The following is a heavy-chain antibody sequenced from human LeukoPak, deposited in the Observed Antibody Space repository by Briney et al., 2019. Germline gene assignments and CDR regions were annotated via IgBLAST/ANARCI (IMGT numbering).Heavy chain of an antibody. CDR3: ARQVGDTLYFDY. CDR2: IQPGGSAP. D-gene: IGHD1-26*01. CDR1: RYTFTSYW. V-gene: IGHV5-51*01. Sequence: GESLKISCKGSRYTFTSYWIGWVRQMPGKGLEWMGIIQPGGSAPRYSPSFQGQVTISADKSITTANLQWSSLKASDTAMYYCARQVGDTLYFDYWGQGTLVTVSS. J-gene: IGHJ4*02.